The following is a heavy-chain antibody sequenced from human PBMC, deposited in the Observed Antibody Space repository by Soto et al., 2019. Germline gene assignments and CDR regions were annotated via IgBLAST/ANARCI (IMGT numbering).Heavy chain of an antibody. D-gene: IGHD6-13*01. Sequence: SETLSLTCTVSGGSINSGNYYWGWIRQPPGKGLEWIGSIYYSGTTYYNPSLKSRVTISVDTSKNQFSLKLSSVTAADTAVYYCARHSSWYGNFHYWGQRTLVTVSS. J-gene: IGHJ4*02. V-gene: IGHV4-39*01. CDR3: ARHSSWYGNFHY. CDR1: GGSINSGNYY. CDR2: IYYSGTT.